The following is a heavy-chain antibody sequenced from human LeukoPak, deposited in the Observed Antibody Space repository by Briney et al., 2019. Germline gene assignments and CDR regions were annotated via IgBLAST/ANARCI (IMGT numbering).Heavy chain of an antibody. V-gene: IGHV3-48*03. CDR1: GFTFSRYE. D-gene: IGHD2-15*01. CDR3: ARDGVAKSLDY. CDR2: INTGGATM. J-gene: IGHJ4*02. Sequence: GGSLRLSCAASGFTFSRYEMNWVRQAPGKGLEWVSYINTGGATMYYADSVKGRFTISRDNAKNSLYLQMNSLRAEDTAVYYCARDGVAKSLDYWGQGTLVTVSS.